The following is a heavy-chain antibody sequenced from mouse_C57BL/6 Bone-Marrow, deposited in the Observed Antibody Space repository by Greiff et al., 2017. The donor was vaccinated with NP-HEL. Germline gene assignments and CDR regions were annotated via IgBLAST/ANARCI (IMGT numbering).Heavy chain of an antibody. V-gene: IGHV1-50*01. J-gene: IGHJ4*01. CDR2: IDPSDSYT. Sequence: QVQLQQPGAELVKPGASVKLSCKASGYTFTSYWMQWVKQRPGQGLEWIGEIDPSDSYTTYNQKFKGKATLTVDTSSSTAYMQLSSLTSEYSAVYYCARDWDDYAMDYWGQGTSVTVSS. D-gene: IGHD4-1*01. CDR1: GYTFTSYW. CDR3: ARDWDDYAMDY.